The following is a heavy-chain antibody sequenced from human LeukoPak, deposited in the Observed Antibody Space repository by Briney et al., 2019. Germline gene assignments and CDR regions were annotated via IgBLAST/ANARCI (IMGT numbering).Heavy chain of an antibody. CDR1: GYTFTSYT. D-gene: IGHD2-21*02. J-gene: IGHJ4*02. Sequence: ASVKVSCKASGYTFTSYTMHWVRQAPGQRLEWMGWINAGNGNTKYSQKFQGRVTITRDTSASTVYMELSSLRSEDTAVYYCARDFCGGDCYFFDYWGQGTLVTVSS. CDR2: INAGNGNT. V-gene: IGHV1-3*01. CDR3: ARDFCGGDCYFFDY.